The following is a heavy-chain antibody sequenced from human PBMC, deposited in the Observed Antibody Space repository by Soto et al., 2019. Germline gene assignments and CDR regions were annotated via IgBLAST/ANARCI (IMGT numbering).Heavy chain of an antibody. V-gene: IGHV4-59*12. J-gene: IGHJ4*02. D-gene: IGHD6-13*01. CDR3: ARSVAAAATGIDY. CDR2: IYNIGST. Sequence: SETLSLTCTVSGGYISGYYWSWLRQPPGKGLEWIGYIYNIGSTNYNPSLRSRVTMSIDTSQEQFSLKLSSVTAADIAWYYCARSVAAAATGIDYWGQGTLVTVS. CDR1: GGYISGYY.